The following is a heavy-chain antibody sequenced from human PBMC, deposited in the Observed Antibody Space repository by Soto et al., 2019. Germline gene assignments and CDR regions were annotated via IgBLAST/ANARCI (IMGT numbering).Heavy chain of an antibody. CDR1: GGSFSGYY. J-gene: IGHJ1*01. V-gene: IGHV4-34*01. D-gene: IGHD4-17*01. CDR3: ASTVAGYFRP. Sequence: QVQLQQWGAGLLKPSETLSLTCAVYGGSFSGYYWSWIRQPPGKGLEWVGEINHSGSTNYNPSLKTRVTISVDTSKNQFSLKLSSVTAADTAVYYCASTVAGYFRPWGKGTLVTVSS. CDR2: INHSGST.